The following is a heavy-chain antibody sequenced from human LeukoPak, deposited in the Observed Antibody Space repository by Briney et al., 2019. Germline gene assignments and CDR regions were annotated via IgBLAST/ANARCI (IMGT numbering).Heavy chain of an antibody. CDR1: GFTVSSNY. J-gene: IGHJ6*02. CDR2: IFSGGST. V-gene: IGHV3-53*01. Sequence: GGSLRLSSAASGFTVSSNYMSWVRQAPGKGLEWVSVIFSGGSTYYADSVKGRFTISRDNSKNTLYLQMNSLRAEDTAVYYCARENDMGYCSGGRCYKGYNAMDVWGQGTTVTVSS. CDR3: ARENDMGYCSGGRCYKGYNAMDV. D-gene: IGHD2-15*01.